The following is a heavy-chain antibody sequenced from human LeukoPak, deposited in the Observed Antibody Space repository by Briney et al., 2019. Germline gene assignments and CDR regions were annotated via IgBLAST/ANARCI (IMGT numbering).Heavy chain of an antibody. CDR2: IYYTGST. D-gene: IGHD3-16*01. Sequence: SSETLSLTCTISGSSITSVSHYWGWIRQPPGKGLEWIGDIYYTGSTYYSPSLRGRVTMSVHTSENQFSLRLNSVTAVDTAVYYCARRWGNIVGVTYEYWGQGTLVTVSS. J-gene: IGHJ4*02. V-gene: IGHV4-39*01. CDR3: ARRWGNIVGVTYEY. CDR1: GSSITSVSHY.